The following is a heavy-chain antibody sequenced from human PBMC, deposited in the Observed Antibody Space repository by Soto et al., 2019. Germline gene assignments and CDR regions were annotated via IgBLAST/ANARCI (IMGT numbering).Heavy chain of an antibody. V-gene: IGHV4-31*03. CDR1: GDSISSGTYY. CDR3: ARSQLNYYFDY. CDR2: IYYSGST. J-gene: IGHJ4*02. Sequence: SETLSLTCTVSGDSISSGTYYWSWIRQHPGKGLEWIGYIYYSGSTYYNPSLKSRVTISVDTSKNQFSLNLYSVTAADTAVYYCARSQLNYYFDYWGQGTLVTVSS. D-gene: IGHD3-10*01.